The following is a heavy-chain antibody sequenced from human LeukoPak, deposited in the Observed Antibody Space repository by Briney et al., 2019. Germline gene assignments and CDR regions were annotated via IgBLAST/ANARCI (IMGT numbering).Heavy chain of an antibody. D-gene: IGHD2-2*01. CDR3: AREGYCSSTSCYAIKRTYYYNYYGMDV. V-gene: IGHV4-39*07. Sequence: PSETLSLTCTVSGGSISSSSYYWGWIRQPPGTGLEWIGSIYYSGSTNYNPSLKSRVTISVDTSKNQFSLKLSSVTAADTAVYYCAREGYCSSTSCYAIKRTYYYNYYGMDVWGKGTTVTVSS. J-gene: IGHJ6*04. CDR1: GGSISSSSYY. CDR2: IYYSGST.